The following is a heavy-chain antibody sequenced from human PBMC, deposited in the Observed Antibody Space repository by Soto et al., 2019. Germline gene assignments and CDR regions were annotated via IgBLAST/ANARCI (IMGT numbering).Heavy chain of an antibody. CDR1: GFTFSSYA. Sequence: GGSLRLSCAASGFTFSSYAMSWVRQAPGKGLEWVSAISGSGGSTYYADSVKGRFTTSRDTSKNTLYLQMNSLRAVDTAVYYCAKSMLIVVVISNAFDIWGQGTMVTVSS. D-gene: IGHD3-22*01. J-gene: IGHJ3*02. V-gene: IGHV3-23*01. CDR2: ISGSGGST. CDR3: AKSMLIVVVISNAFDI.